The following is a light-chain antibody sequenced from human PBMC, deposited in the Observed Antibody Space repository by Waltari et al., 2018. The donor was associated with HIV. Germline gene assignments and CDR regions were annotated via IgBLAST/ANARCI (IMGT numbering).Light chain of an antibody. CDR2: KND. CDR1: SSNIQFNP. Sequence: QSVLTQPPSASGTPGQRLTTSCSGSSSNIQFNPVYCYQQVPGTAPKLLIYKNDQWPSGVPDRFSASKSGTSASLVISGLRSEDEADYYCAAWDDRLSGRVFGTGTRVTVL. CDR3: AAWDDRLSGRV. J-gene: IGLJ1*01. V-gene: IGLV1-47*01.